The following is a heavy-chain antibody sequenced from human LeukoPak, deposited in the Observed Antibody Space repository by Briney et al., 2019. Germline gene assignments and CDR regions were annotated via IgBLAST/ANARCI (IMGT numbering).Heavy chain of an antibody. Sequence: PGGSLRLSCAASGFTFSSYWMHWVRQAPGKGPVWVSRTNSDGSSTSYADSVKGRFTISRDNAKNTLYLQMNSLRAEDTAVYYCATKDIVVVPAAEPFDYWGQGTLVTVSS. V-gene: IGHV3-74*01. CDR2: TNSDGSST. J-gene: IGHJ4*02. CDR3: ATKDIVVVPAAEPFDY. D-gene: IGHD2-2*01. CDR1: GFTFSSYW.